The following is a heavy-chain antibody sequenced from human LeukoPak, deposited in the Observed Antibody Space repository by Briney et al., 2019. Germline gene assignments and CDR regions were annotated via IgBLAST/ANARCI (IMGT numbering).Heavy chain of an antibody. J-gene: IGHJ4*02. D-gene: IGHD2-15*01. CDR3: ARDSRYCSGGSCYHFDY. CDR2: IDPNSGGT. CDR1: GYSFIYYY. V-gene: IGHV1-2*02. Sequence: ASVRVSCKASGYSFIYYYMHWVRQAPGQGLEWMGWIDPNSGGTNYAQKFQDRVTMARDTSISTAYMELSRLRSDDTAVYYCARDSRYCSGGSCYHFDYWGQGTLVTVSS.